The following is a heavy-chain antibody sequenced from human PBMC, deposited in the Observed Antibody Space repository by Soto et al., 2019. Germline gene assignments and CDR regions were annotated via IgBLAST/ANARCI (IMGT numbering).Heavy chain of an antibody. J-gene: IGHJ3*02. CDR3: ARDSRQFLEWLLFGAFDI. D-gene: IGHD3-3*01. CDR1: GGSISSGDYY. CDR2: IYYSGST. Sequence: PSETLSLTCTVSGGSISSGDYYWSRIRQPPGKGLEWIGYIYYSGSTYYNPSLKSRVTISVDTSKNQFSLKLSSVTAADTAVYYCARDSRQFLEWLLFGAFDIWGQGTMVTVSS. V-gene: IGHV4-30-4*01.